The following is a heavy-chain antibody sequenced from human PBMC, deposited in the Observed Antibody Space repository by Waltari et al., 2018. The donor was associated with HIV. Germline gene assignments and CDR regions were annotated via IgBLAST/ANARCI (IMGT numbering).Heavy chain of an antibody. D-gene: IGHD5-18*01. V-gene: IGHV1-46*01. CDR1: GDTFSNYY. J-gene: IGHJ6*02. Sequence: QVQLVQSGAEVKKPGASVKVSCKASGDTFSNYYMNWVRRAPGQGLEWMGIIGPSGGTTNYAQKFQGRVTMTRDTSTSTVYMALSSLRSEDTAIYYCARGVPVDTTMGKYYYYAMDVWGQGTTVTVSS. CDR2: IGPSGGTT. CDR3: ARGVPVDTTMGKYYYYAMDV.